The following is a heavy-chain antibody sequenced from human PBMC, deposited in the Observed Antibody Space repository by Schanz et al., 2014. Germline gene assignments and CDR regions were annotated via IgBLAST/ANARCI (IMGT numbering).Heavy chain of an antibody. J-gene: IGHJ3*02. CDR1: GFTFSNYA. D-gene: IGHD2-15*01. CDR3: AGDYSYCNARNCYSAFDI. V-gene: IGHV3-30-3*01. Sequence: QVQLVESGGGVVQPGRSLRLSCAASGFTFSNYAMHWVRQAPGKGLEWVAFISYDGSNKYYADSVEGRFTIARDNSKNTLYLRRNNLRAEDTTVYYCAGDYSYCNARNCYSAFDIWGQGTMVTVSS. CDR2: ISYDGSNK.